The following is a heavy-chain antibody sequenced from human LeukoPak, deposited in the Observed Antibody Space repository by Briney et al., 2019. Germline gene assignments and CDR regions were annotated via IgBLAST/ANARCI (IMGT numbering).Heavy chain of an antibody. CDR3: AKVASYSRAGRGGYYDY. V-gene: IGHV3-23*01. D-gene: IGHD1-1*01. J-gene: IGHJ4*02. Sequence: WVRQAPGKGLEWVSDISGSGGSTNYADSVRGRFTVSRDNSKDTLYLQMNSLRAEDAALYYCAKVASYSRAGRGGYYDYWDQGTLVSVSS. CDR2: ISGSGGST.